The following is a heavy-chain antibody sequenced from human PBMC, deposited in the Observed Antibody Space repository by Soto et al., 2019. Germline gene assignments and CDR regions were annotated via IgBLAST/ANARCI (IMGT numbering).Heavy chain of an antibody. J-gene: IGHJ5*02. Sequence: QVQLVQSGAEVKKPGSSVKVSCKASGGTFSSYAISWVRQAPGQGLEWLGGIIPIFGTANYAQKFQGRVTITADESPRTAYMELSSLRSEDTAVYYCARDQLVGAPQYWFDPWGQGTLVTVSS. CDR1: GGTFSSYA. D-gene: IGHD1-26*01. CDR2: IIPIFGTA. V-gene: IGHV1-69*01. CDR3: ARDQLVGAPQYWFDP.